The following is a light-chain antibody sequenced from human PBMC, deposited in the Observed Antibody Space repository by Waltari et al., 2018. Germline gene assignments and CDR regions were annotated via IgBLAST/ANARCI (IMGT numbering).Light chain of an antibody. CDR2: LGS. CDR3: MQALQFPYT. J-gene: IGKJ2*01. CDR1: QGLLSSNGVNH. Sequence: DIVMTQSPLSLPVTPGEPASISCRSSQGLLSSNGVNHLDWYLQKPGQSPQLLIYLGSNRASGVPDRFSGSGSGTDFTLKISRVEAEDVGVYYCMQALQFPYTFGQGTKLEIK. V-gene: IGKV2-28*01.